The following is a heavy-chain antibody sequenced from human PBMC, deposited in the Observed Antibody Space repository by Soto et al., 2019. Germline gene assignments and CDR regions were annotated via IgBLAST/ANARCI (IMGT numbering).Heavy chain of an antibody. V-gene: IGHV1-69*06. CDR2: ISPIFGTA. CDR1: GGNFSSYA. Sequence: QVQLVQSGAEVKKPGSSVKVSCKASGGNFSSYAISWVRQAHGQGLEWMGGISPIFGTANYAQKFQGRVTITADKATSTAYMELSSLRSEDMSVYYWARNLGGDYDFWSGYDSWFDPWGQGTLVTVSS. CDR3: ARNLGGDYDFWSGYDSWFDP. D-gene: IGHD3-3*01. J-gene: IGHJ5*02.